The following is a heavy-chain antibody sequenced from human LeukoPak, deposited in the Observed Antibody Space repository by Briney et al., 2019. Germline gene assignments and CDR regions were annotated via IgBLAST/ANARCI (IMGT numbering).Heavy chain of an antibody. Sequence: GGSLRLSCAASEFTFSNYGMHWVRQAPDKGLEWVAVIWYDGSNKYYADSVKGRFTISRDNSESTLYLQMNSLRAEDTAVYYCARTNERYSNYNLFDYWGQGTLVTVSS. CDR1: EFTFSNYG. CDR2: IWYDGSNK. J-gene: IGHJ4*02. D-gene: IGHD4-11*01. CDR3: ARTNERYSNYNLFDY. V-gene: IGHV3-33*08.